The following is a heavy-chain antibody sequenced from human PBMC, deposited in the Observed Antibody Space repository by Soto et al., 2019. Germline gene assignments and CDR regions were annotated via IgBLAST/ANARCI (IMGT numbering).Heavy chain of an antibody. CDR1: GSTFSSCG. J-gene: IGHJ4*02. D-gene: IGHD5-12*01. CDR3: AKGRGQDSGYDFVFDF. Sequence: GGSLRLSCAASGSTFSSCGMHWLRQAPGKGLEWVAVISFDGRNEYYADSVKGRFTISRDNSKSTLYLQMNSLRTEDTAVYYCAKGRGQDSGYDFVFDFWGQGTLVTVSS. CDR2: ISFDGRNE. V-gene: IGHV3-30*18.